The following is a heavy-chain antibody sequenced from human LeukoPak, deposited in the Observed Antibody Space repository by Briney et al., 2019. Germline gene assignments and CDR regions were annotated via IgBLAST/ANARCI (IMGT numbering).Heavy chain of an antibody. CDR2: IKQDGSAK. CDR1: GFTFSTYA. J-gene: IGHJ4*02. Sequence: GGSLRLSCAASGFTFSTYAMSWVRQAPGKGLEWVANIKQDGSAKYYVDSVKGRFTISRDNAKNSLYLQMNSLRAEDTAVYYCARRYFDSWGQGTLVTVSS. V-gene: IGHV3-7*03. CDR3: ARRYFDS.